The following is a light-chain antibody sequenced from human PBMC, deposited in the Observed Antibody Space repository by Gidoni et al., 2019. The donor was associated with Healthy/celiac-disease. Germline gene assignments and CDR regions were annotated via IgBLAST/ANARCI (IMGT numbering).Light chain of an antibody. J-gene: IGKJ3*01. CDR2: GAS. CDR3: QKYNNWPPA. Sequence: EIVMTQSPATLSVSPGERATLSCRASQSVNSNLAWYQQKPGQAPRLLIYGASTRATGILARFSGSGSGKEFTLTISSLQSEDFAVYYCQKYNNWPPAFGPGTKVDIK. CDR1: QSVNSN. V-gene: IGKV3-15*01.